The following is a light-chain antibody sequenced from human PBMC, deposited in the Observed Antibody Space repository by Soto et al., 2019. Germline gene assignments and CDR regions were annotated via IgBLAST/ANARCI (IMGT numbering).Light chain of an antibody. J-gene: IGLJ1*01. V-gene: IGLV2-8*01. CDR3: SSYAGSNNYV. CDR1: SSDVGGYNY. CDR2: EVS. Sequence: QSVLTQPPSASGSPGQSVTISCTGTSSDVGGYNYVSWYQQHPGKAPKLMIYEVSARPSGVPDRFSGSKSGNTASLTVSGLQSDDEADYYCSSYAGSNNYVFGTGTKLTVL.